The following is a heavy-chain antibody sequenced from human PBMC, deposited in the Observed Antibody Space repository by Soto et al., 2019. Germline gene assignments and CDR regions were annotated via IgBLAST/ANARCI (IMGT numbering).Heavy chain of an antibody. Sequence: SVKVSCKASGGTFSSYAISWVRQAPGHGLASMGGIIPIFGTANDAQEFQGRVTITADESMSTDYMELSSLRSEDTGVYYCASMYYYGSGSYEYYYGMDVCRQGTTVTVSS. CDR3: ASMYYYGSGSYEYYYGMDV. CDR2: IIPIFGTA. V-gene: IGHV1-69*13. J-gene: IGHJ6*02. CDR1: GGTFSSYA. D-gene: IGHD3-10*01.